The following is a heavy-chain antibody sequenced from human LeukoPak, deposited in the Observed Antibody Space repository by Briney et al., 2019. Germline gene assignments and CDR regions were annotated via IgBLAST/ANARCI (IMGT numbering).Heavy chain of an antibody. CDR3: ARDVLIAAAVTGYFQH. Sequence: PSETLSLTCTVSGGSISSSSYYWGWIRQPPGKGLEWIGSIYYSGSTYYNPSLKSRVTISVDTSKNQFSLKLSSVTAADTAVYYCARDVLIAAAVTGYFQHWGQGTLVTVSS. J-gene: IGHJ1*01. V-gene: IGHV4-39*07. D-gene: IGHD6-13*01. CDR2: IYYSGST. CDR1: GGSISSSSYY.